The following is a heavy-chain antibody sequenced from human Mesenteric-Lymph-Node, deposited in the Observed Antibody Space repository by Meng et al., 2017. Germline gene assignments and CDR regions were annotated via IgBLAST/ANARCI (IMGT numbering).Heavy chain of an antibody. J-gene: IGHJ5*02. V-gene: IGHV4-31*03. CDR3: ATYTYYDFWSGLGWFDP. D-gene: IGHD3-3*01. CDR2: IYYSGST. CDR1: GGSISSGGYY. Sequence: SETLSLTCTVSGGSISSGGYYWSWIRQHPGKGLEWIGYIYYSGSTNYNPSLKSRVTISVDTSKNQFSLKLSSVTAADTAVYYCATYTYYDFWSGLGWFDPWGQGTLVTVSS.